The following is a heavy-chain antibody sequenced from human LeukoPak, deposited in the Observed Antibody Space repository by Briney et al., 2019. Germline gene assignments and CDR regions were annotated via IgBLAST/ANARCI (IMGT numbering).Heavy chain of an antibody. CDR3: ARDDGDTAMGTGLDY. V-gene: IGHV3-21*01. J-gene: IGHJ4*02. Sequence: GGSLRLSCAASGFTFSSYSMNWVRQAPGKGLECASSISSSSSYIYYADSVKGRFTISRDNAKNSLYLQMNSLRAEDTAVYYCARDDGDTAMGTGLDYWGQGTLVTVSS. CDR2: ISSSSSYI. CDR1: GFTFSSYS. D-gene: IGHD5-18*01.